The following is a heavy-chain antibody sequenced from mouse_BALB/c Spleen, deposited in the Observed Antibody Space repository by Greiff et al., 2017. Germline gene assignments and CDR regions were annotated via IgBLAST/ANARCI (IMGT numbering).Heavy chain of an antibody. D-gene: IGHD3-2*01. J-gene: IGHJ3*01. CDR2: ISSGSSTI. V-gene: IGHV5-17*02. CDR3: ARPDSSGYAWFAY. Sequence: EVQLVESGGGLVQPGGSRKLSCAASGFTFSSFGMHWVRQAPEKGLEWVAYISSGSSTIYYADTVKGRFTISRDNPKNTLFLQMTSLRSEDTAMYYCARPDSSGYAWFAYWGQGTLVTVSA. CDR1: GFTFSSFG.